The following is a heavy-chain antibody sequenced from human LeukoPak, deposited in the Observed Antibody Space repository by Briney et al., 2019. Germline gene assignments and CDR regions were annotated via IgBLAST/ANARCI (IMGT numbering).Heavy chain of an antibody. Sequence: PGGSLRLSCAASGFTFSSYSMNWVRQAPGKGLEWIGSISYSGATYYNPSLKSRVSMSVHTSKNQFSMKLSSVTAADTAVYYCARDGFYYHYYMDVWGEGTTVTVSS. V-gene: IGHV4-39*07. CDR3: ARDGFYYHYYMDV. D-gene: IGHD1-14*01. CDR2: ISYSGAT. J-gene: IGHJ6*03. CDR1: GFTFSSYS.